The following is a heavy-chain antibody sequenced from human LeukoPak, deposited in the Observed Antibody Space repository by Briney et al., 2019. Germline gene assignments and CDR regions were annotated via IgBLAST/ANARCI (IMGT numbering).Heavy chain of an antibody. J-gene: IGHJ4*02. CDR2: IYWDDEK. CDR1: GFSLTTSGVG. CDR3: ARYLAVTGTGSFDY. Sequence: SGPTLVKPTETLTLTCTFSGFSLTTSGVGVGWIRQPPGKALEWLTLIYWDDEKRFSPSLKSRLTITKDTSKNQVVLTMTNMDPVDTATFYCARYLAVTGTGSFDYWGQGTLVTVS. V-gene: IGHV2-5*02. D-gene: IGHD6-19*01.